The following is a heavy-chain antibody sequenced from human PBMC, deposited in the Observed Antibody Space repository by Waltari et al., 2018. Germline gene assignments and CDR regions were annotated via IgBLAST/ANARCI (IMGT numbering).Heavy chain of an antibody. V-gene: IGHV4-39*01. D-gene: IGHD4-17*01. CDR3: GRIAFGDEGGYFQY. Sequence: QLQLQESGPGLVKPSETLSLPCSASGGSISTNYNWGWTRQPPGKGLGWMGNMQYRGSTFYNPSLESRVTISLDTWKNQFSLRLSSVGAADTAVYFCGRIAFGDEGGYFQYWGQGTLVTVSS. CDR2: MQYRGST. CDR1: GGSISTNYN. J-gene: IGHJ1*01.